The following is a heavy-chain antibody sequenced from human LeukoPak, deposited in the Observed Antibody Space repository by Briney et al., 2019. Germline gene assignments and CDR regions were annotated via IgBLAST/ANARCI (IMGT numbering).Heavy chain of an antibody. CDR2: ISYDGSNK. V-gene: IGHV3-30*04. CDR3: ARGYFDWLSPTYNWFDP. CDR1: GFTFSSYA. Sequence: GGSLRLSCAASGFTFSSYAMHWVRQAPGKGLEWVAVISYDGSNKYYADSVKDRFTISRDNSKNTLYLQMNSLRAEDTAVYYCARGYFDWLSPTYNWFDPWGQGTLVTVSS. D-gene: IGHD3-9*01. J-gene: IGHJ5*02.